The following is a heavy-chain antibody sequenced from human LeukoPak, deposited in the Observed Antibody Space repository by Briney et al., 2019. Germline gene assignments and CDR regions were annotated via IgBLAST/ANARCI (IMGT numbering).Heavy chain of an antibody. V-gene: IGHV3-7*05. D-gene: IGHD2-15*01. Sequence: GGSLRLSCAASGFPFNSYWTSWVRQAPGKGLEWVANINQDGSEKYYVDSVKGRFTISRDNAKNSLYLQMNSLRAEDTAVYYCARLVGNYFAYWGQGTLVTVSS. CDR3: ARLVGNYFAY. J-gene: IGHJ4*02. CDR1: GFPFNSYW. CDR2: INQDGSEK.